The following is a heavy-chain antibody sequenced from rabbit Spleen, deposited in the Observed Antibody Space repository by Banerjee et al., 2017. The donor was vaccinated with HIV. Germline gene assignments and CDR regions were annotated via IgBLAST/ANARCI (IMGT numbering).Heavy chain of an antibody. V-gene: IGHV1S7*01. CDR1: GFTISNYW. J-gene: IGHJ4*01. D-gene: IGHD6-1*01. CDR3: ARDLGYAGYAGYGYANL. CDR2: IHPITETT. Sequence: QLEESGGRLVQPGGSLTLSCKAYGFTISNYWMNWVRQAPGKGLEWIGIIHPITETTYYANWVNGRFTVSSDNAQNTVDLQMNSLTAADTATYFCARDLGYAGYAGYGYANLWGPGTLVTVS.